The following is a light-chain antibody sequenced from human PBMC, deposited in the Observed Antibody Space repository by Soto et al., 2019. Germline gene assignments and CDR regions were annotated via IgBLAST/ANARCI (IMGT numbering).Light chain of an antibody. J-gene: IGKJ2*01. CDR2: AAS. Sequence: DIQMTQSPSSLSASVGDRVTITCRASQSSSSYLNWYQQKPGKAPKLLIYAASSLQSGVPSRFSGSGSGTDFTLTSSSLQPEDFATYYCQQSYRTPRTVGQGTKLEIK. CDR3: QQSYRTPRT. CDR1: QSSSSY. V-gene: IGKV1-39*01.